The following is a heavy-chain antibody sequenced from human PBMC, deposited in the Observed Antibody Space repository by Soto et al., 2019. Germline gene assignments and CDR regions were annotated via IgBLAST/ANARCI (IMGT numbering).Heavy chain of an antibody. D-gene: IGHD6-19*01. Sequence: GGSLRLSCVGSGLSLASFPMNWVRQTPGKGLEWISYISPRGENMYYTECVKGGFTSSRDSARNSWYLQMNSLRDGYAALYYCAKGPLPNLGWPYYSYSCGPGLPGTVSS. CDR3: AKGPLPNLGWPYYSYS. CDR2: ISPRGENM. V-gene: IGHV3-48*02. J-gene: IGHJ4*02. CDR1: GLSLASFP.